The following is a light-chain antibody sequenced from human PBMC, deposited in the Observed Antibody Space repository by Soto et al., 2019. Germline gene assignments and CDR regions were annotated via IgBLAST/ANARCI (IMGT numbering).Light chain of an antibody. CDR3: QQRSNWPPKLT. J-gene: IGKJ4*01. Sequence: EIVLTQSPATLSLSPGERATLSCRASQSVSSYLAWYQQKPGQAPRLLIYDASNRATGIPARFSGSGSGTDFTLTISILEPEDVAVYYCQQRSNWPPKLTFGGGTKVEIK. CDR2: DAS. CDR1: QSVSSY. V-gene: IGKV3-11*01.